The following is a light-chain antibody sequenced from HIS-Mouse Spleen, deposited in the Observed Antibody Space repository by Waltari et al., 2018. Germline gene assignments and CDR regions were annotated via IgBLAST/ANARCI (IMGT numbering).Light chain of an antibody. V-gene: IGLV1-44*01. CDR1: SSNIGSNT. J-gene: IGLJ3*02. CDR2: SNN. Sequence: QSVLTQPPSASGTPGQRVTISCSGRSSNIGSNTVIWYQQLPGTAPKLLIYSNNQRPSGVPDRFSGSKSGTSASLAISGLQSEDEADYYCAAWDDSLNDWVFGGGTKLTVL. CDR3: AAWDDSLNDWV.